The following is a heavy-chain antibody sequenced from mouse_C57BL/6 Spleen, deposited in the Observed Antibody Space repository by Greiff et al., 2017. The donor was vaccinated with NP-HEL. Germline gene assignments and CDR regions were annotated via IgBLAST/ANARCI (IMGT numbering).Heavy chain of an antibody. CDR2: IYPGDGDT. CDR3: ASCSHYYAMDY. J-gene: IGHJ4*01. V-gene: IGHV1-80*01. Sequence: LVESGAELVKPGASVKISCKASGYAFSSYWMNWVKQRPGKGLEWIGQIYPGDGDTNYNGKFKGKATLTADKSSSTAYMQLSSLTSEDSAVYFCASCSHYYAMDYWGQRTSVTVSS. CDR1: GYAFSSYW.